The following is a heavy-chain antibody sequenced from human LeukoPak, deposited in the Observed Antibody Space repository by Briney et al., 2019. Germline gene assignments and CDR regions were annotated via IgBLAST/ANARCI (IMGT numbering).Heavy chain of an antibody. CDR2: INHGGSA. J-gene: IGHJ4*02. CDR1: GGSFSGYY. V-gene: IGHV4-34*01. CDR3: ARGTYSSGWLPDY. D-gene: IGHD6-19*01. Sequence: SETLSLTCAVYGGSFSGYYWTWIRQPPGKGLEWIGEINHGGSANYNPSLKSRVTMSVDTSKNQFSLSLSSVTAADTAVYYCARGTYSSGWLPDYWGQGTLVTVSS.